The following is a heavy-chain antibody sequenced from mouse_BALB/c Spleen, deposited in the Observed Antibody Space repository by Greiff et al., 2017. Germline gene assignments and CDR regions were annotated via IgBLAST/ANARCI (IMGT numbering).Heavy chain of an antibody. V-gene: IGHV5-9-3*01. CDR3: ARQGDDYDGGFAY. D-gene: IGHD2-4*01. CDR1: GFTFSSYA. Sequence: EVKLVESGGGLVKPGGSLKLSCAASGFTFSSYAMSWVRQTPEKRLEWVATISSGGSYTYYPDSVKGRFTISRDNAKNTLYLQMSSLRSEDTAMYYCARQGDDYDGGFAYWGQGTLVTVSA. J-gene: IGHJ3*01. CDR2: ISSGGSYT.